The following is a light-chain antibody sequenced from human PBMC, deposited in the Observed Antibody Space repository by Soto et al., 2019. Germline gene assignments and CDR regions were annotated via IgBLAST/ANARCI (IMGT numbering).Light chain of an antibody. CDR3: QQYNNWPGT. J-gene: IGKJ1*01. Sequence: EIVLTQSPSTLSLSPGERATLTCRASQSVGSSYLAWYQQRPGQAPRLLINAASTRATGVPARFSGSGSGTDFTLTISSLQSEDFAVYYCQQYNNWPGTFGQGTKVDIK. V-gene: IGKV3-15*01. CDR1: QSVGSSY. CDR2: AAS.